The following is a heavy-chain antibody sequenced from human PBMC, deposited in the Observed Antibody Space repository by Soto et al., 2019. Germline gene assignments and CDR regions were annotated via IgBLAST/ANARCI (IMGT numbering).Heavy chain of an antibody. Sequence: GGSLRLSCAASGFIFSSYDVHWVRQAPGKGLEWVSVITTTGDTYYAASVKGRFTISRENAENSLYLQMNSLRAEDAAVYYCARGDPLNYGYYPYWHYYGMDVWGRGTKVTVSS. J-gene: IGHJ6*02. CDR1: GFIFSSYD. CDR3: ARGDPLNYGYYPYWHYYGMDV. CDR2: ITTTGDT. D-gene: IGHD3-3*01. V-gene: IGHV3-13*01.